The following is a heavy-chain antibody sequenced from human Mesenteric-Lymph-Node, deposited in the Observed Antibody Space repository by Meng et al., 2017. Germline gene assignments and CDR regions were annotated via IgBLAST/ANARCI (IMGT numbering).Heavy chain of an antibody. J-gene: IGHJ4*02. CDR2: ISYDGSNK. CDR3: ARDRVTTINYFDY. V-gene: IGHV3-30*04. D-gene: IGHD4-11*01. Sequence: GESLKISCAASGFTFSSYAMHWVRQAPGKGLEWVAVISYDGSNKYYADSVKGRFTISRDNAKNSLYLQMSSLRAEDTAVYYCARDRVTTINYFDYWGQGTLVTVSS. CDR1: GFTFSSYA.